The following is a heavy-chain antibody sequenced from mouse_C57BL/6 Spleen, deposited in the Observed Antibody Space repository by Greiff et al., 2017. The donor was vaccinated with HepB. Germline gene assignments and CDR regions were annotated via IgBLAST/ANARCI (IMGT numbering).Heavy chain of an antibody. J-gene: IGHJ4*01. V-gene: IGHV10-3*01. CDR1: GFTFNTYA. CDR2: IRSKSSNYAT. Sequence: EVHLVESGGGLVQPKGSLKLSCAASGFTFNTYAMHWVRQAPGKGLEWVARIRSKSSNYATYYADSVKDRFTISRDDSQSMLYLQMNNLKTEDTAMYYCVRGPGTAQASYYAMDYWGQGTSVTVSS. CDR3: VRGPGTAQASYYAMDY. D-gene: IGHD3-2*02.